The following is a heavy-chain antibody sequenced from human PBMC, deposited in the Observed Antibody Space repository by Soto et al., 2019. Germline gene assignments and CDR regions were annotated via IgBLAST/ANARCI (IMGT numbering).Heavy chain of an antibody. D-gene: IGHD6-13*01. CDR2: IIPIFGTA. Sequence: SVKVSCKASGGTFSSYAISWVRQAPGQGLEWMGGIIPIFGTANYAQKFQGRVTITADESTSTAYMELSSLRSEDTAVYYCARDEGDSSSWYQYYFDYWGQGTLVTVSS. J-gene: IGHJ4*02. CDR3: ARDEGDSSSWYQYYFDY. V-gene: IGHV1-69*13. CDR1: GGTFSSYA.